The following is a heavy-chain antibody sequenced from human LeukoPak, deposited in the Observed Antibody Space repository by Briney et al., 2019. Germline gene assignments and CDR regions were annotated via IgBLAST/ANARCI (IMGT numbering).Heavy chain of an antibody. CDR3: ARSYCSSTSCLAEYFRH. D-gene: IGHD2-2*01. V-gene: IGHV3-21*06. Sequence: GGSLRLSCAASGFTFSSYSMNWVRQAPGKGLEWVSSISSSSSYIYYADSVKGRFTISRDNAKNSLYLQMNSLRVEDTAVYYCARSYCSSTSCLAEYFRHWGQGTLVTVSP. CDR2: ISSSSSYI. J-gene: IGHJ1*01. CDR1: GFTFSSYS.